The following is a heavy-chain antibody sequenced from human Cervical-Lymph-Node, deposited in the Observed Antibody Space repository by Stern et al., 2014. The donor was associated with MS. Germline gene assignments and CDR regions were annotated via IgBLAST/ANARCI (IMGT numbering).Heavy chain of an antibody. V-gene: IGHV1-2*02. D-gene: IGHD6-6*01. CDR2: INPSTGGA. CDR3: AREGRRHNEYHYDY. J-gene: IGHJ4*02. CDR1: GYTFTDYY. Sequence: VQLVESGAEVKKPGASVKVSCKTSGYTFTDYYPHWVRQAPGQGLEWMGWINPSTGGAIYAQKFQGRVTMTRDTSISTAYMELRSLRSDDTAIYYCAREGRRHNEYHYDYWGQGTLVTVSS.